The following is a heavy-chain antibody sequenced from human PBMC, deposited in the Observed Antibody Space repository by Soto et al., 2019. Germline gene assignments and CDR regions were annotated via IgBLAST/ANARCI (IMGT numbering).Heavy chain of an antibody. CDR2: MNSNSGNT. CDR3: ARGLISRGLVATP. Sequence: QVQLVQSGAEVKKPGASVKVSCKTSGDSFTSYDINWVRQAPGQGLEWLGRMNSNSGNTGYSDNFQGRVSMTRDTSISTAYLELTNLRSDDTAVYYCARGLISRGLVATPWGQGTPVTVSS. CDR1: GDSFTSYD. V-gene: IGHV1-8*01. D-gene: IGHD3-10*01. J-gene: IGHJ4*02.